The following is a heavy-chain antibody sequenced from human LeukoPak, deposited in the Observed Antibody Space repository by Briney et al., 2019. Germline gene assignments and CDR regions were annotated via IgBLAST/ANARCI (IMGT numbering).Heavy chain of an antibody. Sequence: GASVKVSCKASGYTFTGYYMHWVRQAPGQGLEWKGWINPNSGGTNYAQKFQGRVTMTRDASISTAYMELSRLRSDDTAVYYCAREGSYSSGWYSGAFDIWGQGTMVTVSS. CDR2: INPNSGGT. D-gene: IGHD6-19*01. CDR3: AREGSYSSGWYSGAFDI. CDR1: GYTFTGYY. V-gene: IGHV1-2*02. J-gene: IGHJ3*02.